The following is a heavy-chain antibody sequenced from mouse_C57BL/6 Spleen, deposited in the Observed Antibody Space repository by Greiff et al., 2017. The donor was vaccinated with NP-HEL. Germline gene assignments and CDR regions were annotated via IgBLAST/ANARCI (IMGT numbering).Heavy chain of an antibody. J-gene: IGHJ4*01. V-gene: IGHV1-55*01. Sequence: QVQLQQPGPELVKPGASVKISCKASGYTFTDYKMNWVKQRNGKGLEWIGVIYPGCGSTSYNEKFKSKATLTVDQSSSTAYMQLSSLTSEDSAVDYGASEGVQGAMDYWGQGTSVTVSS. CDR3: ASEGVQGAMDY. CDR2: IYPGCGST. CDR1: GYTFTDYK. D-gene: IGHD2-14*01.